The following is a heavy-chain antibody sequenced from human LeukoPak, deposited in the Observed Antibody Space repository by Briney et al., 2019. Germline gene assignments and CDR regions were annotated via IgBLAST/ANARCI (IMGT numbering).Heavy chain of an antibody. Sequence: SQTLSLTCTVSGGSISSGDYYWSWIRQPPGKGLEWIGYIYYSGSTYYYPSLKSRVTISVDTSKNQFSLKLSSVTAADTAVYYCASTPKGAYYDFWSGYGNPPPFDYWGQGTLVTVSS. CDR3: ASTPKGAYYDFWSGYGNPPPFDY. D-gene: IGHD3-3*01. V-gene: IGHV4-30-4*08. CDR1: GGSISSGDYY. J-gene: IGHJ4*02. CDR2: IYYSGST.